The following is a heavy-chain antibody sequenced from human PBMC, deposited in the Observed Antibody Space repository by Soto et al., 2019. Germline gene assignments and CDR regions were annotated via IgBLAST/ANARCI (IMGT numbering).Heavy chain of an antibody. V-gene: IGHV4-30-4*01. CDR1: GGSISSGDYY. D-gene: IGHD3-9*01. J-gene: IGHJ6*02. CDR2: IYYSGST. CDR3: ARTYYDILTGPDYYYGMDV. Sequence: SETLSLTCTVSGGSISSGDYYWSWIRQPPGKGLEWIGYIYYSGSTYYNPSLKSRVTISVDTSKNQFSLKLSSVTAADTAVYYCARTYYDILTGPDYYYGMDVWGQGTTVTVSS.